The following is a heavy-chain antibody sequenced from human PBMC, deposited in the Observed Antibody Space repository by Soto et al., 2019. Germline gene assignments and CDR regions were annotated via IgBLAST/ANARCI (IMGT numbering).Heavy chain of an antibody. CDR1: GYTFTGHY. CDR2: IGPESGAT. D-gene: IGHD5-12*01. J-gene: IGHJ4*02. Sequence: ASVKVSCKASGYTFTGHYIHWVRQAPEQGPEWMGEIGPESGATRYAQKFQGRVTMTMDMSITTVYMELNNLSPDDTAVYYCGRGRSGQIVVFYWGQGTPVTVSS. CDR3: GRGRSGQIVVFY. V-gene: IGHV1-2*02.